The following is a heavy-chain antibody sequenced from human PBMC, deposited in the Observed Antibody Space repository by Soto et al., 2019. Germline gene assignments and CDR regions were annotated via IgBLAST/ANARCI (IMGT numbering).Heavy chain of an antibody. CDR2: IRSKANNYAT. Sequence: EVQLVESGGGLVQPGGSLKLSCTASGFIFSDSVMHWVRQAPGKGLEWVGHIRSKANNYATAFGAAVKGRFTISRDDSKNTAYLQMGSLKIEDTAVYYCSRHEYCIGDNCGYRYFFDYWGQGALVTVSS. CDR3: SRHEYCIGDNCGYRYFFDY. CDR1: GFIFSDSV. J-gene: IGHJ4*02. V-gene: IGHV3-73*01. D-gene: IGHD2-15*01.